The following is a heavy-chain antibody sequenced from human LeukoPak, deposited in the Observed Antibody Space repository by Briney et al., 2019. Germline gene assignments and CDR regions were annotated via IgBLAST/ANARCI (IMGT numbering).Heavy chain of an antibody. CDR2: ISGDGGST. CDR1: GFTFDDYA. Sequence: QPGGSLRLSCAASGFTFDDYAMHWVRQAPGKGLEWVSLISGDGGSTYYSDSVKGRFTISRANSKYSLYLQMNSLRPEDTALYYCATDLANSSGWYVRLVPIYYYGMDVWGQGNTVTVSS. J-gene: IGHJ6*02. V-gene: IGHV3-43*02. D-gene: IGHD6-19*01. CDR3: ATDLANSSGWYVRLVPIYYYGMDV.